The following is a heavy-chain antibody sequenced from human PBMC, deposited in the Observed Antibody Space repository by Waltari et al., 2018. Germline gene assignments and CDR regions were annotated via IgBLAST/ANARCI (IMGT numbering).Heavy chain of an antibody. CDR3: ARGRRDGYKGRWFDP. V-gene: IGHV4-34*01. CDR1: GGSFSGYY. CDR2: INHSGST. J-gene: IGHJ5*02. D-gene: IGHD5-12*01. Sequence: QVQLQQWGAGLLKPSEPLSLTCAVYGGSFSGYYWSWLRQPPGKGLEWIGEINHSGSTNYNPSLKSRVTISVDTSKNQFSLKLSSVTAADTAVYYCARGRRDGYKGRWFDPWGQGTLVTVSS.